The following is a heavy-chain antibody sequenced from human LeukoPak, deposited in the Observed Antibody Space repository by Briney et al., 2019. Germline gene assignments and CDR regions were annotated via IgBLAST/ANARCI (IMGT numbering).Heavy chain of an antibody. CDR1: GGSFSGYY. CDR3: ASGSAVAVGYYYYYYMDV. J-gene: IGHJ6*03. V-gene: IGHV4-34*01. CDR2: INHSGST. Sequence: SETLSLTCAVYGGSFSGYYWSWIRQPPGKGLEWIGEINHSGSTNYNPSLKSRVTISVDTSKNQFSLKLSSVTAADTAVYYCASGSAVAVGYYYYYYMDVWGKGTTVTVSS. D-gene: IGHD6-19*01.